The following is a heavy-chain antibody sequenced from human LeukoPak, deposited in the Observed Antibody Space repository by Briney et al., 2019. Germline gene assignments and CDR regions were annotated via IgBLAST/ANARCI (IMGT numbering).Heavy chain of an antibody. Sequence: PSETLSLTCAVYGGSFSGYYWSWIRQPPGKGLEWIGEINHSGSTNYNPSLKSRVTISVDTSKNQFSLKLSSVTAADTAVYYCARKVRIVVVVAATDIHFDYWGQGTLVTVSS. CDR3: ARKVRIVVVVAATDIHFDY. CDR2: INHSGST. D-gene: IGHD2-15*01. V-gene: IGHV4-34*01. J-gene: IGHJ4*02. CDR1: GGSFSGYY.